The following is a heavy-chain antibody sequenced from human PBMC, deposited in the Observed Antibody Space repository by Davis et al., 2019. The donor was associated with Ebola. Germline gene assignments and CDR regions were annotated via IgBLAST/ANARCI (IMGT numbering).Heavy chain of an antibody. J-gene: IGHJ6*02. CDR3: TDYYYYGMDV. CDR2: ISSSSSYI. Sequence: GESLKISCAASGFTFSSYSMNWLRQAPGKGLEWVSSISSSSSYIYYADSVKGRFTISRDNAKNSLYLQMNSLRAEDTAVYYCTDYYYYGMDVWGQGTTVTVSS. V-gene: IGHV3-21*01. CDR1: GFTFSSYS.